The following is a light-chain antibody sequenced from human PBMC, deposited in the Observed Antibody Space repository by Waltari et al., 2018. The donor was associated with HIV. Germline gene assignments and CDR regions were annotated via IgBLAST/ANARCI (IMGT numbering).Light chain of an antibody. V-gene: IGKV1-8*01. J-gene: IGKJ3*01. CDR3: QHYSNSPEFT. CDR1: QHIDSD. Sequence: AIRMTQFPSSLSATKGDRVTICCRTSQHIDSDLAWYQQKPGEAPSLLIYTASTLQSGVPSRFSGSGSGTIFTLTINCLQSEDSATYYCQHYSNSPEFTFGPGTRVDV. CDR2: TAS.